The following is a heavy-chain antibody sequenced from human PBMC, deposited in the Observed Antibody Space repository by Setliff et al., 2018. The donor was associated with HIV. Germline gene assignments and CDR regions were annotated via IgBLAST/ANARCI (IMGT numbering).Heavy chain of an antibody. CDR3: ASRGIVVVTMSMPDEFFVH. D-gene: IGHD2-21*02. V-gene: IGHV4-39*01. CDR1: GVSTSSSSYY. CDR2: VYYSGST. J-gene: IGHJ1*01. Sequence: SETLSLTCTVSGVSTSSSSYYWGWIRQPPGKGLEWIGYVYYSGSTYYNPSLKSRLTISVDRSRNQFSLTLNSVTAADTATYYCASRGIVVVTMSMPDEFFVHWGHGTLVTVSS.